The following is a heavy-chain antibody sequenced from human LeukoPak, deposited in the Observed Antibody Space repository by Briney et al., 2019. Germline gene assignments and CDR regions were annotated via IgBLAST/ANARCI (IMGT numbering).Heavy chain of an antibody. Sequence: SETLSLTCTVSGGSISSGGYYWSWIRQHPGKGLEWIGYIYYSGSTYYNPSLKSRVTITVDTSKNQFSLKLSSVTAADRAVYSWARVLPGGDDYWGQGTRVTVSS. CDR1: GGSISSGGYY. V-gene: IGHV4-31*03. CDR2: IYYSGST. CDR3: ARVLPGGDDY. J-gene: IGHJ4*02. D-gene: IGHD3-16*01.